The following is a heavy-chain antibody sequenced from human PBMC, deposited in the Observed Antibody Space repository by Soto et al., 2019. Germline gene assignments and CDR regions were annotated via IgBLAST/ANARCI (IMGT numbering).Heavy chain of an antibody. CDR1: GFTFRSYA. V-gene: IGHV3-23*01. CDR2: ISGSVDST. J-gene: IGHJ6*02. Sequence: EVQMLESGGGLVQPGGSLRLSCAASGFTFRSYATNWVRQAPGKGLEWVSTISGSVDSTYYADSVKGRFTISRDNSKNPLSLQMNSLRAEDTAVYYCAKSGQSSCVNMEVWGQGTTVIVSS. D-gene: IGHD2-2*01. CDR3: AKSGQSSCVNMEV.